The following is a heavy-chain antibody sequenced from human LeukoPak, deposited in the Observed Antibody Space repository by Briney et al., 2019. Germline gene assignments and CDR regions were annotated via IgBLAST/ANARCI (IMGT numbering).Heavy chain of an antibody. Sequence: GGSLRLSCAASGLTFSSYVMHWVRQAPGKGLECVAVISNDGSDKYYADSVKGRFTISRDNSKNTLYLQMNSLRDEDTALYYCARDGGYSRGWTYGAGDYWGQGTLVTVSS. J-gene: IGHJ4*02. D-gene: IGHD6-19*01. CDR2: ISNDGSDK. V-gene: IGHV3-30*04. CDR3: ARDGGYSRGWTYGAGDY. CDR1: GLTFSSYV.